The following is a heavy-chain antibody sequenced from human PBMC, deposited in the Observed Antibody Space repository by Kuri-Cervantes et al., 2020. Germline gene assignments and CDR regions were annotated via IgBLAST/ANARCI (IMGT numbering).Heavy chain of an antibody. CDR1: GGSVSSGSYY. J-gene: IGHJ3*02. V-gene: IGHV4-61*01. D-gene: IGHD6-19*01. CDR2: IYYSGST. CDR3: AREGYSSGWRNDAFDI. Sequence: SETLSLTCTVSGGSVSSGSYYWSWIRQPPGKGLEWIGYIYYSGSTNYNPSLKSRVTISVDTSKNQFSLKLSSVTAADTAVYYCAREGYSSGWRNDAFDIWGQGTMVTVSS.